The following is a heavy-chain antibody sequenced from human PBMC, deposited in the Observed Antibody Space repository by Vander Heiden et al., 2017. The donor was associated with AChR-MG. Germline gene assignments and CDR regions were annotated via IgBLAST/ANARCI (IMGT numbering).Heavy chain of an antibody. V-gene: IGHV3-21*01. CDR1: AFTFGGYS. CDR3: ARDPSGSYGAIFDY. Sequence: VQLVESGGGLVKPGGSLRLPCAASAFTFGGYSLNWVRQDPGKGLEWVSSISSSSSYIYYADSVKGRFTISRDNAKNSLYLQMNSLRAEDTAVYYCARDPSGSYGAIFDYWGQGTLVTVSS. D-gene: IGHD1-26*01. J-gene: IGHJ4*02. CDR2: ISSSSSYI.